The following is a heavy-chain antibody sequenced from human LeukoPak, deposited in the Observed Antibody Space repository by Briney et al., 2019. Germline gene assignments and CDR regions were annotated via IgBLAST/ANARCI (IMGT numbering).Heavy chain of an antibody. D-gene: IGHD5-24*01. V-gene: IGHV3-21*01. CDR2: ISSSSSYI. J-gene: IGHJ4*02. CDR1: GFTFSTYN. CDR3: ARRADGYYFDY. Sequence: PGGSLRLSCAASGFTFSTYNVNWVRQAPGKGLEWVSSISSSSSYIFYADSVKGRFTISRDNAKNSLYLQMNSLRAEDTAVYYCARRADGYYFDYWGQRTLVTVSS.